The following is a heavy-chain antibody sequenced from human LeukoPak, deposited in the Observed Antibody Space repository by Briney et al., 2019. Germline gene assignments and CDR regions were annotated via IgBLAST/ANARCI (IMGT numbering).Heavy chain of an antibody. V-gene: IGHV4-39*01. CDR1: GGSISSSSYY. D-gene: IGHD3-3*01. CDR3: ARNVYYDFWSGYYFDY. Sequence: SETLSLTCTVSGGSISSSSYYWGWIRQPPGKGLEWIGSIYYSGSTYYNPSLKSRVTISVDTSKNQFSLKLSPVTAADTAVYYCARNVYYDFWSGYYFDYWGQGTLVTVSS. CDR2: IYYSGST. J-gene: IGHJ4*02.